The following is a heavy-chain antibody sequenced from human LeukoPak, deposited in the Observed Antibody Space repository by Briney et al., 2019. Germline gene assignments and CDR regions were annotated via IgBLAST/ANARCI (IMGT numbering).Heavy chain of an antibody. V-gene: IGHV3-9*01. CDR1: GFTFDDYA. CDR3: TKDTDSSIDD. J-gene: IGHJ4*02. Sequence: GRSLRLSCAASGFTFDDYAMHWVRQAPGKGLEWVSGISWNSGSIGYADSVKGRFTISRDNAKNSLYLQMNSLRAEDTALYYCTKDTDSSIDDWGQGTLVTVSS. D-gene: IGHD6-19*01. CDR2: ISWNSGSI.